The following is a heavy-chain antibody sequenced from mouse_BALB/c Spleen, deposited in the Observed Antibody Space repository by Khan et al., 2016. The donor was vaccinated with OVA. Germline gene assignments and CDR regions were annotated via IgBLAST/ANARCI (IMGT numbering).Heavy chain of an antibody. Sequence: QVQLKQSGPGLVAPSQSLSITCTVSGFSLTSYGVSWVRQPPGKGLEWLGVIWGDGTQNFHSALRSRLSISKDNSKSQVFLKLNSLQTDDTATYYCAKDRGYYAVDYWGQGTSVTVSS. CDR2: IWGDGTQ. J-gene: IGHJ4*01. CDR1: GFSLTSYG. CDR3: AKDRGYYAVDY. V-gene: IGHV2-3*01.